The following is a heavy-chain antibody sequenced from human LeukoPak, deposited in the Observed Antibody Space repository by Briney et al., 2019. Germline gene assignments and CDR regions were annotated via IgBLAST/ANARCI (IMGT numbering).Heavy chain of an antibody. CDR3: ARHFPGVAVAGYYFDY. CDR2: IYYSGST. J-gene: IGHJ4*02. V-gene: IGHV4-39*01. D-gene: IGHD6-19*01. Sequence: SETLSLTCTVSGGPISSSSYYWGWIRQPPGKGLEWSGSIYYSGSTYYNPSLKSRVTISVDTSMNQFSLKLSSVTAADTAVYYCARHFPGVAVAGYYFDYWGQGTLVTVSS. CDR1: GGPISSSSYY.